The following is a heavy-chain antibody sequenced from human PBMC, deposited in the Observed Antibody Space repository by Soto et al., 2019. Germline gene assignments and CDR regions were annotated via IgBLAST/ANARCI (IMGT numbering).Heavy chain of an antibody. CDR3: ARGDSGYETRGVDY. D-gene: IGHD5-12*01. V-gene: IGHV1-69*01. J-gene: IGHJ4*02. CDR1: GGTFSSYA. Sequence: QVQLVQSGAEVKKPGSSVKVSCKASGGTFSSYAISWVRQAPGQGLEWMGGIIPIFGTANYAQKFQGRVTITADESTSTDYMELSSLRSEDTAVYYCARGDSGYETRGVDYWGQGTLVTVSS. CDR2: IIPIFGTA.